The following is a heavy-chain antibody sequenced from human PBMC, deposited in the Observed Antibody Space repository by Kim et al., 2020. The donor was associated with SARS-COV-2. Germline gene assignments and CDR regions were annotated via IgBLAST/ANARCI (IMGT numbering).Heavy chain of an antibody. Sequence: SETLSLTCAVYGGSFSGYYWSWIRQPPGKGLEWIGEINHSGSTNYNPSLKSRVTISVDTSKNQFSLKLSSVTAADTAVYYCARGRSWIQLSLSYYFDYWGQGTLVTVSS. V-gene: IGHV4-34*01. D-gene: IGHD5-18*01. J-gene: IGHJ4*02. CDR1: GGSFSGYY. CDR2: INHSGST. CDR3: ARGRSWIQLSLSYYFDY.